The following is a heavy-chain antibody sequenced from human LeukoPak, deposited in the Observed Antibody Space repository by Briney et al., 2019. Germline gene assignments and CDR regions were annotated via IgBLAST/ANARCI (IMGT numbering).Heavy chain of an antibody. CDR3: ARGRRPIVVVPDDIHKPLNYFDP. J-gene: IGHJ5*02. D-gene: IGHD2-2*01. CDR1: GYTFINYG. V-gene: IGHV1-18*01. Sequence: ASVKVSCKAAGYTFINYGISWVRQAPGQGLEWMGWISGYNGNTKYAQKLQGRVTMTRNTSISTAYMELSSLRSEDTAVYYCARGRRPIVVVPDDIHKPLNYFDPWGQGTLVTVSS. CDR2: ISGYNGNT.